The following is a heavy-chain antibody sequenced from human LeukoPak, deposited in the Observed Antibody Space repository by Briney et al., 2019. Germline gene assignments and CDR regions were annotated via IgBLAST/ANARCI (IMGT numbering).Heavy chain of an antibody. D-gene: IGHD3-22*01. Sequence: SETLSLTCAVYGGSFSGYYWSWIRQPPGKGLEWIGEINHSGSTNYNPSLKSRVTISVDTSKNQFSLKLSSVTAADTAVYYCARAPYYYDSSGYYLFDYWGQGTLATVSS. V-gene: IGHV4-34*01. CDR1: GGSFSGYY. J-gene: IGHJ4*02. CDR3: ARAPYYYDSSGYYLFDY. CDR2: INHSGST.